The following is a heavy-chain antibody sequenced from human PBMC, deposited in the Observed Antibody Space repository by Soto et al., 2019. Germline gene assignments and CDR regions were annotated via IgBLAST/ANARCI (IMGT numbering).Heavy chain of an antibody. D-gene: IGHD3-9*01. Sequence: QVQLVESGGGVVQPGRSLRLSCAASGFTFSSYAMHWVRQAPGKGLEWVAVISYDGSNKYYADSVKGRFTISRDNSKNTLYLQMNSLRAEDTAGYYCARDHGLTYASWGQGTLVTVSS. CDR3: ARDHGLTYAS. CDR1: GFTFSSYA. V-gene: IGHV3-30-3*01. J-gene: IGHJ5*02. CDR2: ISYDGSNK.